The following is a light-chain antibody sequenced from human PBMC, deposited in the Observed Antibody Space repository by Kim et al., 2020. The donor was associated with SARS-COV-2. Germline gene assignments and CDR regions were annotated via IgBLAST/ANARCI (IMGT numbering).Light chain of an antibody. V-gene: IGKV1-39*01. CDR3: QQGYNTPLT. CDR1: QTIRTY. CDR2: GTS. J-gene: IGKJ4*01. Sequence: DIQMTQSPSSLAASVGDRVTITCRASQTIRTYLNWYQCKPGTAPKLLIYGTSSLVSGVPSRFSGSGSGTDFTLTISSLQREDFATYYCQQGYNTPLTFGGGTKVDIK.